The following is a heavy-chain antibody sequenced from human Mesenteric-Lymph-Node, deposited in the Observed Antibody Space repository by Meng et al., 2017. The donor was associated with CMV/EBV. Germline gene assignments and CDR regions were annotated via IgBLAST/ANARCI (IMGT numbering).Heavy chain of an antibody. CDR2: ISSSGHTI. Sequence: GGSLRLSCAASGFTFSNYEMNWVRQAPGKGLDWVSYISSSGHTIYYADSVKGRFIISRDNSKNTVYLQMNSLRAEDTAIFYCAKDAHPRPESSSYLGCMDVWGQGTTVTVSS. CDR3: AKDAHPRPESSSYLGCMDV. J-gene: IGHJ6*02. V-gene: IGHV3-48*03. CDR1: GFTFSNYE. D-gene: IGHD3-22*01.